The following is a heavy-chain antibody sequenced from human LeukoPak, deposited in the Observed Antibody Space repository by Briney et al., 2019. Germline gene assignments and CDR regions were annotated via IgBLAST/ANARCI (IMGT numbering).Heavy chain of an antibody. Sequence: ASVKVSCKASGYTFTSHGISWVRQAPGQGLEWMGWISAYNGNTNYAQKLQGRVTMTTDTSTSTAYMELRSLRSDDTAVYYCARDIGYCSSTSCYFVDYYYYYGMDVWGQGTTVTVSS. V-gene: IGHV1-18*01. CDR2: ISAYNGNT. J-gene: IGHJ6*02. CDR1: GYTFTSHG. CDR3: ARDIGYCSSTSCYFVDYYYYYGMDV. D-gene: IGHD2-2*01.